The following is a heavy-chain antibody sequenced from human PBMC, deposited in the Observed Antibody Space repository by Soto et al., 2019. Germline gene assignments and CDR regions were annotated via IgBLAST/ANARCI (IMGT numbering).Heavy chain of an antibody. Sequence: QVQLVQSGAEVKKPGSSVKVSCKASGGTFSSYAISWVRQAPGQGLEWMGGIIPIFGTANYAQKFQGRVTITADESTSTAYRELSSLRSEDTAVYYCARGAAAAPRAGYYFDYWGQGTLVTVSS. CDR2: IIPIFGTA. CDR3: ARGAAAAPRAGYYFDY. CDR1: GGTFSSYA. J-gene: IGHJ4*02. V-gene: IGHV1-69*12. D-gene: IGHD6-13*01.